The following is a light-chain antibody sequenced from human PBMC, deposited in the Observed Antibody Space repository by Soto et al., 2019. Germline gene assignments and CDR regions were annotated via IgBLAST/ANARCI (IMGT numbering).Light chain of an antibody. Sequence: QSALAQPPSASGSPGQSVTISCTGASSDVGGYSYVSWYQQHPGKAPKLMIYEVSERPSGVPDRFSGSKSSNTASLTVSGLQAEDEADYYCSSYAGSNNFVFGTGTKVTVL. J-gene: IGLJ1*01. CDR3: SSYAGSNNFV. V-gene: IGLV2-8*01. CDR2: EVS. CDR1: SSDVGGYSY.